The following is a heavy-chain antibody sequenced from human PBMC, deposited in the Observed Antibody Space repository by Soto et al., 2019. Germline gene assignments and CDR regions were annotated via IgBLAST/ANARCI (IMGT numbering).Heavy chain of an antibody. CDR1: VFTFTSSA. J-gene: IGHJ6*02. CDR3: AAEGVGATGGYYYDGMDV. CDR2: IVVGSGNT. D-gene: IGHD1-26*01. V-gene: IGHV1-58*01. Sequence: SVKVSCKASVFTFTSSAVQWVRQARGQRLEWIGWIVVGSGNTNYAQKFQERVTITRDVSTSTAYMELSSLRSEDTAAYYCAAEGVGATGGYYYDGMDVWGQGTTVTVS.